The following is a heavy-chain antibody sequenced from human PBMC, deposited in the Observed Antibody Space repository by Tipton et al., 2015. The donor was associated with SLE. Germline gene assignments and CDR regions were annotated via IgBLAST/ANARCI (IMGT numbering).Heavy chain of an antibody. CDR2: IYYSGST. CDR1: GGSISSGGYY. Sequence: TLSLTCTVSGGSISSGGYYWSWIRQRPGKGLEWIGYIYYSGSTIHNPSLKSRVTMSVDTSKNQFSLKLSSVTAADTAVYYCAREPRSGYHDYWGQGTLVIVSS. V-gene: IGHV4-31*03. CDR3: AREPRSGYHDY. D-gene: IGHD3-3*01. J-gene: IGHJ4*02.